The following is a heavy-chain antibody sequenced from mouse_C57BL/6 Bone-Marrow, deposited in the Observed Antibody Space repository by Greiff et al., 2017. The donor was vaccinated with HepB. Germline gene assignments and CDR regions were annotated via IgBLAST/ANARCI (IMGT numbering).Heavy chain of an antibody. Sequence: EVQVVESGGGLVQPGGSMKLSCAASGFTFSDAWMDWVRQSPEKGLEWVAEIRNKANNHATYYAVSVKGRLTISRDDSKSSVYLQMISLRAEDTGIYYCTRPLTSHFDYWGQGTTLTVSS. J-gene: IGHJ2*01. CDR2: IRNKANNHAT. CDR1: GFTFSDAW. D-gene: IGHD5-1*01. V-gene: IGHV6-6*01. CDR3: TRPLTSHFDY.